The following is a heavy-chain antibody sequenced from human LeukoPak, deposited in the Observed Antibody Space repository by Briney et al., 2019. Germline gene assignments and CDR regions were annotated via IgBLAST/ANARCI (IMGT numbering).Heavy chain of an antibody. CDR3: ARGDDLLLLDY. CDR2: ISRGASYT. D-gene: IGHD3-16*01. Sequence: GESLKISCEGSGYTFTSYWIGWVRQMPGEGLEWMGIISRGASYTRYSPSFQGQVTISADKSTNTAYLQWSSLKASDTAMYFCARGDDLLLLDYWGQGTLVTVSS. CDR1: GYTFTSYW. J-gene: IGHJ4*02. V-gene: IGHV5-51*03.